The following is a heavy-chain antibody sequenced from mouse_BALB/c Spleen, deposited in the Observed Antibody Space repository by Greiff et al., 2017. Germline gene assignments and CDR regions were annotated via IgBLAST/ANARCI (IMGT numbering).Heavy chain of an antibody. D-gene: IGHD2-14*01. Sequence: EVKLVESGGGLVKPGGSLKLSCAASGFAFSSYDMSWVRQTPEKRLEWVAYISSGGGSTYYPDTVKGRFTISRDNAKNTLYLQMSSLKSEDTAMYYSEKYYRYEAWFAYWGQGTLVTVSA. CDR1: GFAFSSYD. CDR3: EKYYRYEAWFAY. CDR2: ISSGGGST. J-gene: IGHJ3*01. V-gene: IGHV5-12-1*01.